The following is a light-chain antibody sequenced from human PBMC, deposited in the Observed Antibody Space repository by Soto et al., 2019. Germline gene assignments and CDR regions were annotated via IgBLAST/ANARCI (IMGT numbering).Light chain of an antibody. J-gene: IGKJ4*01. CDR1: QIISSQ. Sequence: EIVLTQSPATLSLSPGERATLSCRASQIISSQLAWYQQKPGQAPRLLIHDASNRATGIPARFSGSGSSTDFTLTISSLEPEDFAVYFCQQRSNWPLTFGGGTKVDI. V-gene: IGKV3-11*01. CDR2: DAS. CDR3: QQRSNWPLT.